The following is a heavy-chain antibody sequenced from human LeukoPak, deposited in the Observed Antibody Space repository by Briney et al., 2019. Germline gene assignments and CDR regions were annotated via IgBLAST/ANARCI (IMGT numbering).Heavy chain of an antibody. CDR3: VKDWELGYCSSTSCFFDY. Sequence: GGSLRLSCAASGFTFGSYAMHWVRQAPGKGLEWVAVISYDGSNKYYADSVKGRFTISRDNSKNTLYLQMNSLRAEDTAVYYCVKDWELGYCSSTSCFFDYWGQGTLVTVSS. CDR1: GFTFGSYA. V-gene: IGHV3-30*04. D-gene: IGHD2-2*01. CDR2: ISYDGSNK. J-gene: IGHJ4*02.